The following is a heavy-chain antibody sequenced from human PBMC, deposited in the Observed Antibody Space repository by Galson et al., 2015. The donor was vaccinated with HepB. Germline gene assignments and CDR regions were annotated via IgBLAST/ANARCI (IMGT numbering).Heavy chain of an antibody. Sequence: SLRLSCAASGFTFNTYAINWLRQAPGKGLEWVSSISGTGQSTYYADSVKGRFTISRDNSKNMVYLQMNSLRVEDTAIYYCAKEGSDFWSGLPGDENWFDPWGQGTLVTVAS. CDR1: GFTFNTYA. J-gene: IGHJ5*02. CDR2: ISGTGQST. V-gene: IGHV3-23*01. D-gene: IGHD3-3*01. CDR3: AKEGSDFWSGLPGDENWFDP.